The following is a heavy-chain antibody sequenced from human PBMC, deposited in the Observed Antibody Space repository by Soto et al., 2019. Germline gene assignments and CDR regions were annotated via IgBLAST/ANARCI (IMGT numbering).Heavy chain of an antibody. V-gene: IGHV4-34*01. CDR1: GGSFSGYY. Sequence: SETLSLTCAVYGGSFSGYYWGWIRQPPGKGLEWVGEINHSGSTNYNPSLKRQATLSANTSKQQLSLPLTSVTAPDTPVYYCAKTRLLYHRIDPLGQGTLGTVPS. CDR3: AKTRLLYHRIDP. D-gene: IGHD6-25*01. J-gene: IGHJ5*02. CDR2: INHSGST.